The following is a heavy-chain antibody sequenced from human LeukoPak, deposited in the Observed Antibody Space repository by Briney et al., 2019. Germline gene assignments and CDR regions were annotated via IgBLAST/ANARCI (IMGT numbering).Heavy chain of an antibody. D-gene: IGHD1-26*01. CDR3: AKDGGWELLGVSAFDI. CDR2: IYSGGST. J-gene: IGHJ3*02. V-gene: IGHV3-53*01. CDR1: GFTVSSNY. Sequence: GGSLRLSCAASGFTVSSNYMSWVRQAPGKGLEWVSVIYSGGSTYYADSVKGRFTISRDNSKNTLYLQMNSLRAEDTAVYYCAKDGGWELLGVSAFDIWGQGTMVTVSS.